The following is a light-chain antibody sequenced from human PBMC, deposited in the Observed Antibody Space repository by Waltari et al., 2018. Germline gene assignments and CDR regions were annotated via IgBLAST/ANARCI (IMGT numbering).Light chain of an antibody. Sequence: DVVMTQSPLSLSVTLGQPASISCRSSQSLVHSDGHTYLNWVPQRPGQSPRRLIYKSSNRDSGVPDRFRGSGSGTDFTLKISRVEAEDVGVYYCMQGTHWPPYTFGQGTKLEIK. V-gene: IGKV2-30*02. CDR3: MQGTHWPPYT. CDR2: KSS. J-gene: IGKJ2*01. CDR1: QSLVHSDGHTY.